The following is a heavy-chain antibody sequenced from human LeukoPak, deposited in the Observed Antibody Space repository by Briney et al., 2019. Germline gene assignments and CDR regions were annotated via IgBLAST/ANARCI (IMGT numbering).Heavy chain of an antibody. Sequence: PSETLSLTCAVYGGSFSGYYWSWIRQPPGKGLEWIGEINHSGSTNYNPSLKSRVTISVDTSKNQFSLKLSSVTAADTAVYYCARGPYYYDSSGYSNFDHWGQGTLVTVSS. J-gene: IGHJ4*02. CDR3: ARGPYYYDSSGYSNFDH. CDR1: GGSFSGYY. CDR2: INHSGST. V-gene: IGHV4-34*01. D-gene: IGHD3-22*01.